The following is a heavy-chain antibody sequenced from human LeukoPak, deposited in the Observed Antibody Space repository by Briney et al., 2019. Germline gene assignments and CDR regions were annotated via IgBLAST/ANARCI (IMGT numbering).Heavy chain of an antibody. V-gene: IGHV1-2*02. CDR2: INPNSGAT. J-gene: IGHJ4*02. Sequence: ASVKVSCKACGYTCMGYYMFWVRQAPGQGLEWMGWINPNSGATNYAQKFQGRVTMTRDTSFTTAYMELSSLRSDDTAVYYCARSGSASYVEFDYWGQGTLVTVSS. D-gene: IGHD6-19*01. CDR1: GYTCMGYY. CDR3: ARSGSASYVEFDY.